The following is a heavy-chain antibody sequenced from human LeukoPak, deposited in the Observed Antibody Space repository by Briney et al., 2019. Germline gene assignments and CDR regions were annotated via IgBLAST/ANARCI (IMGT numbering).Heavy chain of an antibody. CDR1: GFTLSRYD. D-gene: IGHD3-3*01. CDR2: ISGSGGAT. J-gene: IGHJ3*01. CDR3: AKVPVFSLTISEVVTDDAFDV. Sequence: GGSLRLSCAASGFTLSRYDVSWVRQAPGKGLEWVSAISGSGGATYYADALKGAFTTSRDNSKNTLYLQMNSLRAEDTAVYYCAKVPVFSLTISEVVTDDAFDVGGQGRIVTL. V-gene: IGHV3-23*01.